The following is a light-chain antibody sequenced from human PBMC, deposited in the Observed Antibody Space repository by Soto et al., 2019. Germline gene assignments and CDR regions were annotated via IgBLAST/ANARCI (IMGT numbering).Light chain of an antibody. CDR3: QQYGSSTIT. J-gene: IGKJ5*01. Sequence: IVLTLSLGTLSLSPGERATLSCRAGQSVSSNYLAWYQKKPGQDPRILIYAASSRATGIPDRFSGSGSGTDFNLTISRLEPEDFAVYECQQYGSSTITFGQGTRLDIK. CDR2: AAS. V-gene: IGKV3-20*01. CDR1: QSVSSNY.